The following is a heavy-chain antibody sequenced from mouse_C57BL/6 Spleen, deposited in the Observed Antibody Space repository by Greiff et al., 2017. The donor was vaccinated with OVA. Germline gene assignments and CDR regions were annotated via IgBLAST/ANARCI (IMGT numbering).Heavy chain of an antibody. D-gene: IGHD2-2*01. Sequence: VQLQQPGAELVRPGSSVKLSCKASGYTFTSYWMDWVKQRPGQGLEWIGNIYPSDSETHYNQKFKDKATLTVDKSSSTAYMQLSSLTSEDSAVYYCARGWLPHYFDYWGQGTTLTVSS. CDR1: GYTFTSYW. J-gene: IGHJ2*01. CDR3: ARGWLPHYFDY. V-gene: IGHV1-61*01. CDR2: IYPSDSET.